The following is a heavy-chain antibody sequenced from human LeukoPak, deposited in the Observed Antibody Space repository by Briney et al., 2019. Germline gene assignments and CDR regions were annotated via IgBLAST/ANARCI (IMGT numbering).Heavy chain of an antibody. D-gene: IGHD1-26*01. CDR1: GYTFTAYG. J-gene: IGHJ6*03. Sequence: ASVKVSCKASGYTFTAYGISWVRQAPGQGLEWLGWSSGYNDNTFYTQKVQGRVTMTKDTSTSTAYLELRSLRSDDTAVYYCTRSDGDPNYYQNYMDVWGKGTTVTVSS. CDR3: TRSDGDPNYYQNYMDV. V-gene: IGHV1-18*01. CDR2: SSGYNDNT.